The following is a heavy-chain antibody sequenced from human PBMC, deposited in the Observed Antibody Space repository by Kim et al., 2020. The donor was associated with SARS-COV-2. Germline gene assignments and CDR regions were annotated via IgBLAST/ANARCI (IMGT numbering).Heavy chain of an antibody. J-gene: IGHJ3*01. V-gene: IGHV3-23*01. D-gene: IGHD1-20*01. Sequence: PASRKGRFPLSKDNSQNALYMQMNHLGAGDTAVYYCAKYWYVFPDAFDVWGQGTMVTVSS. CDR3: AKYWYVFPDAFDV.